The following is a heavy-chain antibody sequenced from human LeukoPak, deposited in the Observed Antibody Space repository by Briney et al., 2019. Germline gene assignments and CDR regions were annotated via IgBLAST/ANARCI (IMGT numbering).Heavy chain of an antibody. CDR2: ISSSGNTI. CDR3: VRQFPQAAAGAAWYFDL. D-gene: IGHD6-13*01. Sequence: PGGSLRLSCAASGFTFSSYSMNWVRQAPGKGLEWVSYISSSGNTIYHADSVKGRFTISRDNAKNSLYLQMSSLSVEDTAMYYCVRQFPQAAAGAAWYFDLWGRGTLVTVSS. J-gene: IGHJ2*01. V-gene: IGHV3-48*04. CDR1: GFTFSSYS.